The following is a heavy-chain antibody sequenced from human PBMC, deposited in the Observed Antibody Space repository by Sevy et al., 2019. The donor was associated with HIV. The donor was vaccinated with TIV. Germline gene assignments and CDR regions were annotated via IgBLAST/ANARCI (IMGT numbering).Heavy chain of an antibody. CDR2: IYYSGTT. J-gene: IGHJ3*02. V-gene: IGHV4-31*03. CDR1: GGSIYSGGDY. CDR3: VRARYELSTGFSAFDN. D-gene: IGHD3-9*01. Sequence: SETLSLTCTVSGGSIYSGGDYWTWIRQLPGKGLEWIGYIYYSGTTYYNPSLKSRVVISMDTAQNKFSLRLTSVTVADTAVFYCVRARYELSTGFSAFDNWGLGTMVTVSS.